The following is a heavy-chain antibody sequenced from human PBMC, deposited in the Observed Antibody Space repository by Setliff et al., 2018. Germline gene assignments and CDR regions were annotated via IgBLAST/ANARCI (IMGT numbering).Heavy chain of an antibody. CDR2: IDPEDGKT. CDR1: GYTFTDDY. J-gene: IGHJ4*02. D-gene: IGHD5-18*01. Sequence: GASVKVSCKASGYTFTDDYMYWVKQAPGEGLEWMGRIDPEDGKTVYAEKFQGRVIISADTSIDTVYLEIDSLRSEDTAVYYCAFRRGYIYGLDNWGQGTLVTVSS. V-gene: IGHV1-69-2*01. CDR3: AFRRGYIYGLDN.